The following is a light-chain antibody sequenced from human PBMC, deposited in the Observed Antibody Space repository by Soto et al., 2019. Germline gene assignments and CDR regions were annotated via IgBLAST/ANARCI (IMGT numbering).Light chain of an antibody. CDR2: EVN. CDR3: CSYAGRSIVI. V-gene: IGLV2-23*02. Sequence: QSALTQPASVSGSPGQSITISCTGTSGDIGTYNLVSWYQQHPGRAPKLIIFEVNKRPSGVSNRFSASKSGNTASLAISGLQAEDEADYDCCSYAGRSIVICGGGTQLTVL. J-gene: IGLJ2*01. CDR1: SGDIGTYNL.